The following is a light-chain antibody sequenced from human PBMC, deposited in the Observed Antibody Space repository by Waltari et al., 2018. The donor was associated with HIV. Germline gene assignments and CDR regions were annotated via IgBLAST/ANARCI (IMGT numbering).Light chain of an antibody. CDR1: QNIWKF. CDR3: LQTYKTPLT. Sequence: LQITQFPSSLSSSVGDIVNFTCRASQNIWKFLNWFQQKPGQAPKLLILAASTLQSGVPSRFSGGGSGTDFTLIISSLQPEDFATYYCLQTYKTPLTFGPGTKLEIK. CDR2: AAS. V-gene: IGKV1-39*01. J-gene: IGKJ3*01.